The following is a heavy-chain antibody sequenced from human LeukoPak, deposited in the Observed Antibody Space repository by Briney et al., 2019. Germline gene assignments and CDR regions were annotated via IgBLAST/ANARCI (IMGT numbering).Heavy chain of an antibody. Sequence: GASVKVSCKASGYTLTSYAMHWVRQAPGQSIEWMGWIKAGNGKTKYSQKFQGRVTITRDTSASTAYMELSSLRSEGTAVYYCSRVKVVGFGELLPGNDAFDIWGQGTMVTVSS. D-gene: IGHD3-10*01. V-gene: IGHV1-3*01. CDR1: GYTLTSYA. CDR2: IKAGNGKT. CDR3: SRVKVVGFGELLPGNDAFDI. J-gene: IGHJ3*02.